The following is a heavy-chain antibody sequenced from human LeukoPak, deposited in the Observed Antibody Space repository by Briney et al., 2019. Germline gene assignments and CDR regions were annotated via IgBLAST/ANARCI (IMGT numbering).Heavy chain of an antibody. J-gene: IGHJ5*02. Sequence: GGSLRLSCAASGFTFSSYSMNWVRQAPGKGLEWVSSISSSSSYIYYADSVKGRFTISRDNAKNSLYLQMNSLRAEDTAVYYCARDRVPKWELGEFDPWGQGTLVTVSS. V-gene: IGHV3-21*01. CDR3: ARDRVPKWELGEFDP. D-gene: IGHD1-26*01. CDR1: GFTFSSYS. CDR2: ISSSSSYI.